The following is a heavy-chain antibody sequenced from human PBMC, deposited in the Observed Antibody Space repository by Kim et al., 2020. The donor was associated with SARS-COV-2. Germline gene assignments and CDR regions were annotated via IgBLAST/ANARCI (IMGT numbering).Heavy chain of an antibody. D-gene: IGHD3-3*01. CDR3: ARWVALTSYYSYGMDV. CDR1: GYTFTSYG. V-gene: IGHV1-18*01. J-gene: IGHJ6*02. CDR2: ISAYNGNT. Sequence: ASVKVSCKASGYTFTSYGISWVRQAPGQGLEWMGWISAYNGNTNYAQKLQGRVTMTTDTSTSTAYMELRSLRSDDTAVYYCARWVALTSYYSYGMDVWGQGTTVTDAS.